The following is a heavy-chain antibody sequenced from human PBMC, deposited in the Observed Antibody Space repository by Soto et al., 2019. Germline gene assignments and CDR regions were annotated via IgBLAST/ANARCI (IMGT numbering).Heavy chain of an antibody. Sequence: SETLSLTCAVYGGSFSGYYWSWIRQPPGKGLEWIGEINHSGSTNYNPSLKSRVTISVDTSKNQFSLKLSSVTAADTAVYYCARGPQVPNRYYYYYMDVWGKGTTVTVSS. CDR2: INHSGST. D-gene: IGHD1-1*01. J-gene: IGHJ6*03. CDR3: ARGPQVPNRYYYYYMDV. V-gene: IGHV4-34*01. CDR1: GGSFSGYY.